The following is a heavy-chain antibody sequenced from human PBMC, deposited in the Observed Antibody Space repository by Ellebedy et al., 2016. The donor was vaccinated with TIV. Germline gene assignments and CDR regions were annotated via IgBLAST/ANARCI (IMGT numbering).Heavy chain of an antibody. J-gene: IGHJ4*02. D-gene: IGHD3-16*02. CDR2: VNGGGLVI. CDR1: GFTFSSYA. V-gene: IGHV3-23*01. CDR3: ASYRYQYYVGNTIFAY. Sequence: PGGSLRLSCTASGFTFSSYAMSWVRQAPGKGLEWVAGVNGGGLVIAYADSVKGRFTISRDNSKNTLDLQMNSLRAEDTAVYYCASYRYQYYVGNTIFAYWGQGTLVTVSS.